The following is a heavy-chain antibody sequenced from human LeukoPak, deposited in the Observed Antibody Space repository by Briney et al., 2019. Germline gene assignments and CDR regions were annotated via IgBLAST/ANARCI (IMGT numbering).Heavy chain of an antibody. Sequence: QPGGSLSLSCVASGFYFSVYAISGLRQAPGTGLEWVSAISGSGGNTYYADSVKGRFTISRDNSKNTLSLQMNSLRAEDTAVYYCARDGGNSWDYWGQGTLVTVSS. D-gene: IGHD6-13*01. CDR1: GFYFSVYA. J-gene: IGHJ4*02. V-gene: IGHV3-23*01. CDR3: ARDGGNSWDY. CDR2: ISGSGGNT.